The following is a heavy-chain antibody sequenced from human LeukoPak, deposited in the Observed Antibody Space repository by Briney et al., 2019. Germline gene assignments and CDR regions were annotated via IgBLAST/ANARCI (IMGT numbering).Heavy chain of an antibody. J-gene: IGHJ6*03. V-gene: IGHV1-18*01. CDR3: ARDQQQGDHYSFYYMDF. CDR2: ISPHKGNT. Sequence: ASVTVSCKGIGYTFSNHGITWVRQAPGQGLEWIGWISPHKGNTNYQQRLQGRLILTTDASTSTAYMDLRDLRSDDAAIYYCARDQQQGDHYSFYYMDFWGEGTMVIVSS. D-gene: IGHD1/OR15-1a*01. CDR1: GYTFSNHG.